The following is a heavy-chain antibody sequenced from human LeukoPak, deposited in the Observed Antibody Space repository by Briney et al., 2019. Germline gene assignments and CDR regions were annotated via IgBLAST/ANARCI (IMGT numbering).Heavy chain of an antibody. Sequence: GGSLRLSCAASGFTFGSYAMTWVRQAPGKGLEWVSAISGSAGSTYYADSVKGRFTISRDNSKNTLYLQMNSLRAEDTAVYYCAKGVAARQINCFDPWSQGTLVTVSS. D-gene: IGHD6-6*01. J-gene: IGHJ5*02. CDR1: GFTFGSYA. CDR3: AKGVAARQINCFDP. CDR2: ISGSAGST. V-gene: IGHV3-23*01.